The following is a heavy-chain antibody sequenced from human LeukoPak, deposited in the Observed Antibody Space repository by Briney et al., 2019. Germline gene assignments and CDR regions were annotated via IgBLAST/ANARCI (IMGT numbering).Heavy chain of an antibody. Sequence: SETLSLTCTVSGGSISSGSYYWSWIRRPAGKGLEWIGRIYTSGSTNYNPSLKSRVTISVDTSKNQFSLRLTSVTAADTAVYYCARDIDCNFLSWGQGTLVTVSS. CDR1: GGSISSGSYY. V-gene: IGHV4-61*02. J-gene: IGHJ5*02. CDR3: ARDIDCNFLS. CDR2: IYTSGST. D-gene: IGHD2-21*02.